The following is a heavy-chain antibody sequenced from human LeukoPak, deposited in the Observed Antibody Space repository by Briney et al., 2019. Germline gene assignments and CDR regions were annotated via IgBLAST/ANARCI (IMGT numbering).Heavy chain of an antibody. V-gene: IGHV3-23*01. D-gene: IGHD3-3*01. CDR2: ISGSGGST. CDR3: AKDEGITILDYMDV. CDR1: GFTFSSYE. J-gene: IGHJ6*03. Sequence: GGSLRLSCAASGFTFSSYEMNWVRQAPGKGLEWVSAISGSGGSTYYADSVKGRFTISRDNSKNTLYLQMNSLRAEDTAVYYCAKDEGITILDYMDVWGKGTTVTVSS.